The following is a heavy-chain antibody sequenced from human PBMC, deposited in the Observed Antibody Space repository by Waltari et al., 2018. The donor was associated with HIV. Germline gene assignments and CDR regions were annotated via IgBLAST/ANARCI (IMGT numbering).Heavy chain of an antibody. J-gene: IGHJ4*02. CDR1: GFTFSDAY. Sequence: QVQLVGSGRGVVKPGGSLRLSCEASGFTFSDAYMSRIRQAPGKGLEWVSYISSSGSTISHADSVKGRFTISRDNAKNSLYLQMTSLRDEETAVYYWARVRGARGTEIDYWGQGTLVTVSA. CDR3: ARVRGARGTEIDY. CDR2: ISSSGSTI. V-gene: IGHV3-11*04. D-gene: IGHD6-25*01.